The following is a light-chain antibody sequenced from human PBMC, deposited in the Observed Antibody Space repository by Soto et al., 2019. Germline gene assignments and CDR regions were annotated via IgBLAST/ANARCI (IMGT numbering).Light chain of an antibody. V-gene: IGKV3-20*01. Sequence: EIVLSQSPGTLSLSPWERATLSCRAIQSVSSSYLAWYHHKPGQAPRLLIYGASSRATGIPDRFSGSGSGTDFTLTISRLEPEDFAVYYCQQYGSAPLITFGQGTRLEI. CDR3: QQYGSAPLIT. J-gene: IGKJ5*01. CDR1: QSVSSSY. CDR2: GAS.